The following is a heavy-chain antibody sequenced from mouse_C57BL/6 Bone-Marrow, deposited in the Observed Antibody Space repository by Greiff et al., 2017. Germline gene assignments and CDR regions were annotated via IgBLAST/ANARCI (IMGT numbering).Heavy chain of an antibody. CDR2: IYPGDGNT. CDR3: ASWYYFDY. CDR1: GYAFSSSW. J-gene: IGHJ2*01. Sequence: QVQLQQSGPELVKPGASVKISCKASGYAFSSSWMNWVKQRPGKGLEWIGRIYPGDGNTNYNGKFKGKATLTADKSSSTAYMQLSSLTSEDSAVYFCASWYYFDYWGQGTTLTVSS. V-gene: IGHV1-82*01.